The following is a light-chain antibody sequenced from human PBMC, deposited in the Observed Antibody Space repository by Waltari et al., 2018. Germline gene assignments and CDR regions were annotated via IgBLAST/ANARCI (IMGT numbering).Light chain of an antibody. CDR2: GNS. CDR1: SSNIGAGYD. Sequence: QSVLTQPPSVSGAPGQRVTISCTGSSSNIGAGYDVHWYHQLPGTAPKPLIYGNSNRPSGVPDRFSGSKAGTAASLAITGLQAEDEADYYCQSYDSSLSGFVVFGGGTKLTVL. V-gene: IGLV1-40*01. J-gene: IGLJ2*01. CDR3: QSYDSSLSGFVV.